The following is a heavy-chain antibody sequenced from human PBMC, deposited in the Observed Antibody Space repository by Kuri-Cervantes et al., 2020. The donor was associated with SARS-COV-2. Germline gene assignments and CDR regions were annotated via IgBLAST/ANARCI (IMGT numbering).Heavy chain of an antibody. V-gene: IGHV4-34*03. Sequence: ESLKISCAASGFTFSTYTMNWVRQAPGKGLEWIGEIYHSGCTNYNPSLKSRVTISVDKSKNQFSLKLSSVTAADTAVYYCWVYRRADYDFWSGYYGLDYFDYWGQGTLVTVSS. CDR2: IYHSGCT. D-gene: IGHD3-3*01. J-gene: IGHJ4*02. CDR3: WVYRRADYDFWSGYYGLDYFDY. CDR1: GFTFSTYTM.